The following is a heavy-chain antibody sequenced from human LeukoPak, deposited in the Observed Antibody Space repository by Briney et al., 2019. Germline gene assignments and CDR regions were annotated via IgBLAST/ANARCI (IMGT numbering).Heavy chain of an antibody. CDR3: ARVQWGLVDY. CDR2: IYHDGNT. J-gene: IGHJ4*02. V-gene: IGHV4-39*06. D-gene: IGHD6-19*01. Sequence: SETLSLTCTVSGGSISSSSYYWGWIRQPPGKGLEWIGNIYHDGNTYYNPSLKSRVTISVDTSKNQFPLRLSSVTAADTAVYYCARVQWGLVDYWGQGTLVTVSS. CDR1: GGSISSSSYY.